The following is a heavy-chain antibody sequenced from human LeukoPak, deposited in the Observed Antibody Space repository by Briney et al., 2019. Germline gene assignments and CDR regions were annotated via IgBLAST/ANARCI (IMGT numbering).Heavy chain of an antibody. J-gene: IGHJ4*02. Sequence: GGSLRLSCAASGFNFRSYWMHWVRQAPGEGLVWVSRINSDGTGTYADSVKGRFTISRDNANNTMYLQMNSLRADDTAVYYCTRDARTCHSSGCWKPSDYWGRGALVTVSS. CDR3: TRDARTCHSSGCWKPSDY. CDR1: GFNFRSYW. D-gene: IGHD3-22*01. CDR2: INSDGTGT. V-gene: IGHV3-74*01.